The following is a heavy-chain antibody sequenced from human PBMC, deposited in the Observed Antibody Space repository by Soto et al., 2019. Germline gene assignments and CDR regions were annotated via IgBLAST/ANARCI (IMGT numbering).Heavy chain of an antibody. J-gene: IGHJ4*02. D-gene: IGHD2-8*02. Sequence: LSLTCVVSGYFISSGFYWSWIRQPAGKGLEWIGRFSLSGTTNYNPSLRSRVTMSADVSKNQFSLRLTSVTAADTALYYCARGMTPPGAPAWYYFDSWGQGTLVTVSS. CDR1: GYFISSGFY. V-gene: IGHV4-38-2*01. CDR2: FSLSGTT. CDR3: ARGMTPPGAPAWYYFDS.